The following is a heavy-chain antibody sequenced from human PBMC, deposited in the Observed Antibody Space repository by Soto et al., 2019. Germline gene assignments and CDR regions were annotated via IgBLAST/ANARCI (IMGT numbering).Heavy chain of an antibody. V-gene: IGHV5-10-1*01. CDR3: AGNVMGATGSDY. D-gene: IGHD1-26*01. CDR1: GYSFTSYW. CDR2: IDPSDSYT. Sequence: PGESLKISCKGSGYSFTSYWISWVRQMPGKGLEWIGRIDPSDSYTNYSPSFQGHVTISADKSISTAYLQWSSLKASDTAMYYCAGNVMGATGSDYWGQGTLVTVSS. J-gene: IGHJ4*02.